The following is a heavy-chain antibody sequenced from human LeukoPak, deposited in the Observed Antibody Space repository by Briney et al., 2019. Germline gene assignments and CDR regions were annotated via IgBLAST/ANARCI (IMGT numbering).Heavy chain of an antibody. CDR2: IIPIFGTA. CDR1: GGTFSSYA. D-gene: IGHD3-10*01. CDR3: ARDTYVLLWFGELSSAFDI. V-gene: IGHV1-69*05. J-gene: IGHJ3*02. Sequence: ASVKVSCKASGGTFSSYAISWVRQAPGQGLEWMGRIIPIFGTANYAQKLQGRVTITTDESTSTAYMELSSLRSEDTAVYYCARDTYVLLWFGELSSAFDIWGQGTMVTVSS.